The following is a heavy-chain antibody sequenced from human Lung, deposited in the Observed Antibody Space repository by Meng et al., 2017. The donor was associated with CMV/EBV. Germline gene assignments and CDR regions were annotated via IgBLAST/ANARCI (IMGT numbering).Heavy chain of an antibody. D-gene: IGHD1-1*01. J-gene: IGHJ6*02. CDR2: INHSGST. V-gene: IGHV4-34*01. CDR3: ARGPKHNYYYYYGMDV. CDR1: GGSFSGYY. Sequence: YGGSFSGYYWSWIRQPPGKGLEWIGEINHSGSTNYNPSLKSRVTISVDTSKNQFSLKLSSVTAADTAVYYCARGPKHNYYYYYGMDVWGQGTTVTVSS.